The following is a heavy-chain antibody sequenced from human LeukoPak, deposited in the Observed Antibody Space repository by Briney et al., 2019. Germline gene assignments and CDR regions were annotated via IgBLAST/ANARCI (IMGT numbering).Heavy chain of an antibody. V-gene: IGHV3-7*05. Sequence: GGSLRLSCAASGFTFSSYWMSWVRQAPGKGLQWVAHIKQDGSDKYYVDSVKGRFTISRDNAKNSLYLQMKSLRGEDTVVYYCARERGEDGVWGGGNDAFDIWGQGTMVTVSS. CDR3: ARERGEDGVWGGGNDAFDI. J-gene: IGHJ3*02. CDR1: GFTFSSYW. D-gene: IGHD3-16*01. CDR2: IKQDGSDK.